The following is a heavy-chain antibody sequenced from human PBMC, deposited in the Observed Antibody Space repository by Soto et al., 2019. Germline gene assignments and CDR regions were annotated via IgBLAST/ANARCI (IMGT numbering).Heavy chain of an antibody. V-gene: IGHV4-59*12. D-gene: IGHD2-2*01. CDR3: ARVPDR. J-gene: IGHJ5*02. CDR2: IYYSGST. Sequence: PSETLSLTCTVSGGNISSYFWSWIRQPPGKGLEWIGYIYYSGSTNYNPSLKSRVTISVDTSKNQFSLKLTSVTAADTAVYYCARVPDRWGQGTLVTVSS. CDR1: GGNISSYF.